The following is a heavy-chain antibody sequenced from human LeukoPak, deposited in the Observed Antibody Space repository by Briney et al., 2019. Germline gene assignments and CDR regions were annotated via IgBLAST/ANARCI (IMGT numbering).Heavy chain of an antibody. CDR3: ARLGEGDAFDI. CDR1: VGTFTIYV. V-gene: IGHV1-69*06. D-gene: IGHD3-10*01. CDR2: FIPFFGTA. Sequence: SVTLSFTPAVGTFTIYVISWVRQAPGQGREGMGRFIPFFGTANYAQKFQGRVTFTADKSTSTAYMEPSSLRSEATAVYCCARLGEGDAFDIWGQGTLLTVSS. J-gene: IGHJ3*02.